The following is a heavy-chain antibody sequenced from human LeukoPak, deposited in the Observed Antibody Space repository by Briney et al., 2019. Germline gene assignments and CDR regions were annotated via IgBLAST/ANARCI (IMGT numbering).Heavy chain of an antibody. V-gene: IGHV1-2*02. CDR1: GYTFTGYY. CDR2: INIYSGGA. CDR3: ARGVGQCSSTTCFGFAEYFQH. Sequence: ASVKVSCKASGYTFTGYYMHWVRLAPGQGLEWMGWINIYSGGANYAQKFQGRVTMTRDTSISTAYMELSSLRSDDTAVYYCARGVGQCSSTTCFGFAEYFQHWGQGTLVTVSS. D-gene: IGHD2-2*01. J-gene: IGHJ1*01.